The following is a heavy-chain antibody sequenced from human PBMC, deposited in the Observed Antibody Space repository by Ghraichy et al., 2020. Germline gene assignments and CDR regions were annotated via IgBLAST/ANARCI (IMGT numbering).Heavy chain of an antibody. CDR3: ARTAIPYFFGMDV. D-gene: IGHD2/OR15-2a*01. J-gene: IGHJ6*02. Sequence: TLSLTCTVSGGSISSGGYYWSWIRQHPGKGLEWIGYIYYSGSTFYSPSLKSRITISVDTSKNQFSLNVRSVTAADTAVYYCARTAIPYFFGMDVWGQGTTVTVSS. CDR1: GGSISSGGYY. V-gene: IGHV4-31*03. CDR2: IYYSGST.